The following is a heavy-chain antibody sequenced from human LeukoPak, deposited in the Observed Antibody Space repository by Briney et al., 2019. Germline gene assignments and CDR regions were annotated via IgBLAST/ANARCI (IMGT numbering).Heavy chain of an antibody. J-gene: IGHJ4*02. D-gene: IGHD4-17*01. CDR3: ARLGDYGGYFDY. CDR2: IIPIFGTA. V-gene: IGHV1-69*05. CDR1: GGTFSSYA. Sequence: SVKVSCKASGGTFSSYAISWVRRAPGQGLEWMGGIIPIFGTANYAQKFQGRVTITTDESTSTAYMKLSSLRSEDTAVYYCARLGDYGGYFDYWGQGTLVTVSS.